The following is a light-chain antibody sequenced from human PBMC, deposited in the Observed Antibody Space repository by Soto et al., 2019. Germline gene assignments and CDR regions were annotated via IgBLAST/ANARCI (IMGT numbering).Light chain of an antibody. CDR2: GTS. CDR3: QSYDSSLSGGDVV. V-gene: IGLV1-40*01. J-gene: IGLJ2*01. Sequence: QPVLTQPPSVSGAPGQRVTISCTGSSSNIGAGYDVHWYQQLPGTAPKLLIYGTSNRPSGVPDRFSGSKSGTSASLAITGLQAEDEADYYCQSYDSSLSGGDVVFGGGTKLTVL. CDR1: SSNIGAGYD.